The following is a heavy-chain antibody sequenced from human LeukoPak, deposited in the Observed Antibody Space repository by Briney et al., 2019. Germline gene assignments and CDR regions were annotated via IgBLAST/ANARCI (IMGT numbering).Heavy chain of an antibody. D-gene: IGHD3-22*01. V-gene: IGHV1-46*01. CDR3: ARAPYDSSGYYYFDN. Sequence: ASVKVSCKASGYTFINYYMHWMRQAPGQGLEWMGIISPSGGSTSYAQNFQGRVTMTRDTSTSTVYMELSSLRSEDTAVYYCARAPYDSSGYYYFDNWGQGTLVTVSS. J-gene: IGHJ4*02. CDR2: ISPSGGST. CDR1: GYTFINYY.